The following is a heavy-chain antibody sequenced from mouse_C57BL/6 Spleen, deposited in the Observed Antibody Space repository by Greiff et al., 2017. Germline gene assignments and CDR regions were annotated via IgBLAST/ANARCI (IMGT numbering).Heavy chain of an antibody. V-gene: IGHV1-80*01. D-gene: IGHD1-1*01. CDR3: ARDYYGSSYHAMDY. J-gene: IGHJ4*01. CDR2: IYPGDGDT. CDR1: GYAFSSYW. Sequence: VKLQESGAELVKPGASVKISCKASGYAFSSYWMNWVKQRPGKGLEWIGQIYPGDGDTNYNGKFKGKATLTADKSSSTAYMQLRGLTSEDSAVYFCARDYYGSSYHAMDYWGQGTSVTVSS.